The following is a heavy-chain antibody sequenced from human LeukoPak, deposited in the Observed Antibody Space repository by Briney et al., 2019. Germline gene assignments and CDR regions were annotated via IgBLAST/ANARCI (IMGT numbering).Heavy chain of an antibody. CDR3: ARSYGDYYYYYYMDV. CDR2: IYTSGST. Sequence: SETLSLTCTVSGGSISSYYGSWIRQPAGKGLEWIGRIYTSGSTNYNPSLKSRVTMSVDTSKNQFSLKLSSVTAADTAVYYCARSYGDYYYYYYMDVWGKGTTVTVSS. D-gene: IGHD4-17*01. V-gene: IGHV4-4*07. J-gene: IGHJ6*03. CDR1: GGSISSYY.